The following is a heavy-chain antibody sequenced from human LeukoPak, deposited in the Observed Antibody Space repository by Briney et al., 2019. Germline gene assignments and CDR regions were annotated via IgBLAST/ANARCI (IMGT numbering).Heavy chain of an antibody. D-gene: IGHD4-17*01. Sequence: PGGSLRLSCAASGFTFGSYGMHWVRQAPGKGLDWVAFVRYDGNNPYYSASVKGRITISRDNSKNTVLLQMNNLRLEDAAVYYCARGSRYGDYPYYCDFWGQGTLVTVSS. V-gene: IGHV3-30*02. CDR3: ARGSRYGDYPYYCDF. CDR1: GFTFGSYG. J-gene: IGHJ4*02. CDR2: VRYDGNNP.